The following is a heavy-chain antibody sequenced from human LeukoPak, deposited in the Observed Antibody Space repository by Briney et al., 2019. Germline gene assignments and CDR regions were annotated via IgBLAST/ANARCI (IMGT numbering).Heavy chain of an antibody. V-gene: IGHV4-61*02. CDR3: ARSGGSEDYYMDV. D-gene: IGHD3-10*01. J-gene: IGHJ6*03. CDR1: GGSISSGSYY. CDR2: IYTSGST. Sequence: PSQTLSLTCTVSGGSISSGSYYWSWIRQPAGKGLEWIGRIYTSGSTNYNPSLKSRVTISVDTSKNQFSLKLSSVTAADTAVYYCARSGGSEDYYMDVWGKGTTVTVSS.